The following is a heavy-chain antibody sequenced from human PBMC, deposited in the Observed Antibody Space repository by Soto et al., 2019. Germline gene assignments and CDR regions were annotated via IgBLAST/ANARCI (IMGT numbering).Heavy chain of an antibody. Sequence: GGSLRLSCASSGFTFSRYGMSWVREAPGKGLEWVSGITGRGDSTYYADSVKGRFTISRDSSNNTVYLQTNSLRDDDTAVYYCVKLRLELLYLDSWGLGTLVT. J-gene: IGHJ4*02. CDR2: ITGRGDST. V-gene: IGHV3-23*01. CDR1: GFTFSRYG. D-gene: IGHD1-7*01. CDR3: VKLRLELLYLDS.